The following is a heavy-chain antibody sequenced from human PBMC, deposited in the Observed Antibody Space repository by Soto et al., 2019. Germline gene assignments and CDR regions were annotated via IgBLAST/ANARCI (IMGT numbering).Heavy chain of an antibody. V-gene: IGHV1-2*02. CDR1: GYTFTADY. J-gene: IGHJ6*02. CDR2: INPKFGDT. D-gene: IGHD3-10*01. CDR3: ARMTEYYYGPGSGNGDGF. Sequence: QVQLVQSVAEVKEPGDSVRVSCEASGYTFTADYIHWVRQAPGQGLEWMGWINPKFGDTTYSQDFQGRVSMTRDMSISTVYMELSRLTSDDATIYYCARMTEYYYGPGSGNGDGFWRQGTTVTVFS.